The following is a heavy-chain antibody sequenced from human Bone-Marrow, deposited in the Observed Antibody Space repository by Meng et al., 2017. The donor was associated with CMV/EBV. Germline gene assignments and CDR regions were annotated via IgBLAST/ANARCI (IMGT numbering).Heavy chain of an antibody. D-gene: IGHD3-10*01. CDR1: GGSISGYY. V-gene: IGHV4-59*01. CDR3: ARSYGYYYYGMDV. Sequence: SETLSPTCSVSGGSISGYYWSWIRQPPGKGLEWIGYIYSSGSINYNPSLESRVTMSVDTSKTQFSLDLTSVTAADTAVYYCARSYGYYYYGMDVWGQGTAVTVSS. CDR2: IYSSGSI. J-gene: IGHJ6*02.